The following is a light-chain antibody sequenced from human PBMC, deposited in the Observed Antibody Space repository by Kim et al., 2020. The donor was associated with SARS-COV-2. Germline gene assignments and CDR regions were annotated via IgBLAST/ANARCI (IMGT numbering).Light chain of an antibody. CDR3: SSYTSSSTNVV. CDR2: DVS. CDR1: SRDVGGYND. Sequence: QSITISCTGTSRDVGGYNDVSWYQQHPGKAPKLMIYDVSNRRSGVANRFSGSKSGNTASLTISGLQAEDEADYYCSSYTSSSTNVVFGGGTQLTVL. J-gene: IGLJ2*01. V-gene: IGLV2-14*03.